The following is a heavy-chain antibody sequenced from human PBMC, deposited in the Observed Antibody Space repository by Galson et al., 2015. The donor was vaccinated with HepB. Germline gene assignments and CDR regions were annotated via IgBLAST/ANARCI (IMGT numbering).Heavy chain of an antibody. CDR2: FDPEDGET. CDR1: GYTLTELS. D-gene: IGHD3-10*01. J-gene: IGHJ5*02. CDR3: ATLLWFGELPPP. V-gene: IGHV1-24*01. Sequence: SVKVSCKVSGYTLTELSMHWVRQAPGKGLEWMGGFDPEDGETIYAQKFQGRVTMTEDTSTDTAYMELSSLRSEDTAVYYCATLLWFGELPPPWGQGTLVTVSS.